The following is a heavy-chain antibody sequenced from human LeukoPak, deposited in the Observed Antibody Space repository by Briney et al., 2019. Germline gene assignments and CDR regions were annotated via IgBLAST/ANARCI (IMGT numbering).Heavy chain of an antibody. Sequence: ASVKVSCKASGYTFTGYYMHWVRQAPGQGLEWMGWINPNSGGTNYAQKFQGRVTMTRDTSISTAYMELSRLRSDDTAVYYCARDPNCSGGSCYGIWFDPWGQGTLVTVSS. CDR3: ARDPNCSGGSCYGIWFDP. CDR1: GYTFTGYY. CDR2: INPNSGGT. V-gene: IGHV1-2*02. D-gene: IGHD2-15*01. J-gene: IGHJ5*02.